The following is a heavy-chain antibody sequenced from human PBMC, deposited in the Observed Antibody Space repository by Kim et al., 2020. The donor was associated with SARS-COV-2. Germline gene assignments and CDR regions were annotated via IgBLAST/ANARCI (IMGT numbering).Heavy chain of an antibody. V-gene: IGHV5-51*01. CDR1: GYSFTSYW. CDR2: IYPGDSDT. CDR3: ARHFDGGYCSGGSCAGGNYFDY. D-gene: IGHD2-15*01. Sequence: GESLKISCKGSGYSFTSYWIGWVRQMPGKGLEWMGIIYPGDSDTRYSPSFQGQVTISADKSISTAYLQWSSLKASDTAMYYCARHFDGGYCSGGSCAGGNYFDYWGQGTLVTVSS. J-gene: IGHJ4*02.